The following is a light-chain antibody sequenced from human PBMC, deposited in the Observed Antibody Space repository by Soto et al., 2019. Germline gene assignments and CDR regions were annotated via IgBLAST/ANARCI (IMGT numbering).Light chain of an antibody. Sequence: EIVMTQSPATLSVSPWEIATLSCRASQSVSSYLAWYQQKPGQAPRLLIYDASKRPTGIPARFSGSGSGTDFTLTISSLEPEDSAVYYCQQRSDRLPITFGQGTRLEIK. CDR1: QSVSSY. CDR3: QQRSDRLPIT. V-gene: IGKV3-11*01. J-gene: IGKJ5*01. CDR2: DAS.